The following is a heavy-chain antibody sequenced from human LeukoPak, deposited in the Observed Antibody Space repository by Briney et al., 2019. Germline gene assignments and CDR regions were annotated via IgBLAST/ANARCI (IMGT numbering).Heavy chain of an antibody. CDR3: ARSGGYDRPFDY. Sequence: PPETLSLTCTVPGGSISSYYWSWIRQPPRKGLEWIGYIYYSGSTNYNPSLKSRVTISVDTSKNQFSLKLSSVTAADTAVYYCARSGGYDRPFDYWGQGTLVTVSS. CDR1: GGSISSYY. J-gene: IGHJ4*02. D-gene: IGHD5-12*01. CDR2: IYYSGST. V-gene: IGHV4-59*01.